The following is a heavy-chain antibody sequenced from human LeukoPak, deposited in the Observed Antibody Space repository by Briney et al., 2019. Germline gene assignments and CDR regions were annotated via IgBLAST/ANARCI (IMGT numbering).Heavy chain of an antibody. CDR1: GFTFSSTG. J-gene: IGHJ4*02. D-gene: IGHD1-14*01. CDR3: ARTYNPDY. Sequence: PGGSLRLSCTASGFTFSSTGMHWVRQAPGKGLEWVSYIRYVGNNKYYGDSVKGRLTVSRDNSKNTLYLQMNSLRVEDTAVYYCARTYNPDYWGQGTLVTVSS. CDR2: IRYVGNNK. V-gene: IGHV3-30*02.